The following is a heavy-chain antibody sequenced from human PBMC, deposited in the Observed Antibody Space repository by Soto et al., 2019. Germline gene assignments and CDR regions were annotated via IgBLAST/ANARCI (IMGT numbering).Heavy chain of an antibody. D-gene: IGHD1-20*01. CDR3: ARDTYNWNHEH. J-gene: IGHJ4*02. CDR2: IRFSGDYI. V-gene: IGHV3-21*01. CDR1: GFPLESYG. Sequence: VGSLRLSWAFSGFPLESYGMNWFRQAPVNGLEWVSFIRFSGDYIYYAASVKGRFTISRDDARNSLYLQMNRLGVDDTALYFYARDTYNWNHEHWRQGTQVTVSS.